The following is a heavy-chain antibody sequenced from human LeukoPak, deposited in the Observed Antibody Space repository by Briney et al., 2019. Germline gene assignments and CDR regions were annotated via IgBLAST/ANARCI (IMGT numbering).Heavy chain of an antibody. CDR3: ARGGGGYCSSTSCYVDWFDP. CDR2: IYYSGST. Sequence: SETLSLTCTVSGGSISSYYWSWIRQPPGKGLEWMGYIYYSGSTNYNPSLTSRGTISVATSKNQFSLKLSSVIAADTAVYYCARGGGGYCSSTSCYVDWFDPWGQGTLVTVSS. D-gene: IGHD2-2*01. CDR1: GGSISSYY. V-gene: IGHV4-59*01. J-gene: IGHJ5*02.